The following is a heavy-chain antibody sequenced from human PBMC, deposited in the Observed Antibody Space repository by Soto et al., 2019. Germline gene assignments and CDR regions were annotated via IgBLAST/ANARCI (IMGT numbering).Heavy chain of an antibody. CDR3: AKEGYSGYDYPSVLDY. CDR2: ISGSGGTT. D-gene: IGHD5-12*01. CDR1: GFTFSSYA. Sequence: GGSLRLSCAASGFTFSSYAMSCVRQAPGKGLEWVSSISGSGGTTYYADSVKGRFTISRDNSKNTLYLQMNSLRAEDTAVYYCAKEGYSGYDYPSVLDYWGQGTLVTVSS. J-gene: IGHJ4*02. V-gene: IGHV3-23*01.